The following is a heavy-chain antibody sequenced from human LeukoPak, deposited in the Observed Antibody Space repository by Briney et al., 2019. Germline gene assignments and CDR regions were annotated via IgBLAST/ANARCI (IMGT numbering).Heavy chain of an antibody. Sequence: SVKVSCKASGFTFTGSAMQWVRQARGQRLASIGWIVVGSGNTNYAQKFQERVTITRDMSTSTAYMELSSLRSEDTAAYYCAASLVATIASADYWGQGTLVTVSS. CDR1: GFTFTGSA. CDR2: IVVGSGNT. V-gene: IGHV1-58*02. J-gene: IGHJ4*02. CDR3: AASLVATIASADY. D-gene: IGHD5-12*01.